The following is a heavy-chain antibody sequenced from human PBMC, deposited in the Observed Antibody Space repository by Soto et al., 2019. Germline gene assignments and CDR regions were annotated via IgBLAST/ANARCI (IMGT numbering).Heavy chain of an antibody. Sequence: SMKVSCKASGGTFSSYAISWVRQAPGQGLEWMGGIIPIFGTANYAQKFQGRVTITADESTSTAYMELSSLRSEDTAVYYCARVKAYYGSGILSHYYYGMDVWGQGTTVTVSS. CDR2: IIPIFGTA. J-gene: IGHJ6*02. D-gene: IGHD3-10*01. CDR1: GGTFSSYA. CDR3: ARVKAYYGSGILSHYYYGMDV. V-gene: IGHV1-69*13.